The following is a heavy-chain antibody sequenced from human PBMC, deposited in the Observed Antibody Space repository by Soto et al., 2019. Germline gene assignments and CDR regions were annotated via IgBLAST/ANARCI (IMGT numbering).Heavy chain of an antibody. CDR3: ARDVTSSTYYYLSPGGFDP. D-gene: IGHD3-22*01. V-gene: IGHV3-21*01. J-gene: IGHJ5*02. Sequence: EVQLVESGGGLVKPGGSLRLSCAASGFTFSSYSMIWVRQAPGKGLEWVSSISSSSSYIYYADSVKGRFTISRDNAKNSLYLQMNSLRAEDTAVYYCARDVTSSTYYYLSPGGFDPWGQGTLVTVSS. CDR1: GFTFSSYS. CDR2: ISSSSSYI.